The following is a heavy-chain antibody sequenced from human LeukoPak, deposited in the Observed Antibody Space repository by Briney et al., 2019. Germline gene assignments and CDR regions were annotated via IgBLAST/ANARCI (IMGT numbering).Heavy chain of an antibody. CDR3: ARGGLLRYFDWLFDY. CDR1: GGSISSGGYY. V-gene: IGHV4-31*03. CDR2: IYYSGST. Sequence: KASETLSLTCTVSGGSISSGGYYWSWIRQHPGKGLEWIGYIYYSGSTYYNPSLKSRVTISVDRSKNQFSLKLSSVTAADTAVYYCARGGLLRYFDWLFDYWGQGTLVTVSS. D-gene: IGHD3-9*01. J-gene: IGHJ4*02.